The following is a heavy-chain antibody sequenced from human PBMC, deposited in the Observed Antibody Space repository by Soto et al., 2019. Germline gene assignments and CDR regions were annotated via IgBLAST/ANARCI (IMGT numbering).Heavy chain of an antibody. Sequence: SVKVCFKASGGTFSSYAISLVRQAPGQGLEWMGGIIPIFGTANYAQKFQGRVTITADESTSKAYMELSSLRSEDTAVYYCARLVEMATLRTWGQGTLVTAPQ. J-gene: IGHJ5*02. V-gene: IGHV1-69*13. CDR1: GGTFSSYA. D-gene: IGHD5-12*01. CDR3: ARLVEMATLRT. CDR2: IIPIFGTA.